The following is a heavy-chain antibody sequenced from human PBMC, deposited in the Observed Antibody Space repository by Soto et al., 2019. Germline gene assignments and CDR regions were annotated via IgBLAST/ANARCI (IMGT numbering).Heavy chain of an antibody. CDR1: GGTFSSYA. CDR2: IIPIFGTA. Sequence: SVKVSCKASGGTFSSYAISWVRQAPGQGLEWMGGIIPIFGTANYAQKFQGRVTITADVSTSTAYMELSSLRSEDTAVYYCARGSDIVVVPAALAYNWFDPWGQGTLVTVSS. V-gene: IGHV1-69*13. J-gene: IGHJ5*02. D-gene: IGHD2-2*01. CDR3: ARGSDIVVVPAALAYNWFDP.